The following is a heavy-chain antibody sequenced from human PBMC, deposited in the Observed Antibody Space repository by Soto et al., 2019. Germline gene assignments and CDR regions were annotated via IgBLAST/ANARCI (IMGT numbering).Heavy chain of an antibody. Sequence: EVQLVESGGGLVQPGGSLRLSCAASGFTFSHYWMYWVRQAPGKGLVWVLRVNNDGTDTTHADSVKGRFTISRDNAENTLYLQMNSLRAEDTAVYYCARGGLQHALDVWGQGSTVTVSS. D-gene: IGHD6-13*01. CDR3: ARGGLQHALDV. CDR2: VNNDGTDT. CDR1: GFTFSHYW. V-gene: IGHV3-74*03. J-gene: IGHJ6*02.